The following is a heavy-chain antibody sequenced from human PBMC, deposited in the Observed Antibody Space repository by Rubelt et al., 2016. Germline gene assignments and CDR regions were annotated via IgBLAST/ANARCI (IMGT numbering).Heavy chain of an antibody. Sequence: EVQLVESGGGLVQPGGSLRLSCAASGFTFSTYAMSWVRQAPGKGLEWVSTSSGGSTYYADSAKGRFTISRDNSKNTLYLQMNNLRAEDTAVYYCAKVYGDYVYYFDYWGQGTLVTVSP. V-gene: IGHV3-23*04. J-gene: IGHJ4*02. D-gene: IGHD4-17*01. CDR2: SSGGST. CDR3: AKVYGDYVYYFDY. CDR1: GFTFSTYA.